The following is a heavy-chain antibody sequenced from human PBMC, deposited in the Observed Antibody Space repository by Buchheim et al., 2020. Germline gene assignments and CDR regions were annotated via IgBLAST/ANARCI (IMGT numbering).Heavy chain of an antibody. V-gene: IGHV4-31*03. CDR2: IYYSGSP. Sequence: QVQLQESGPGLVKPSQTLSLTCTVSGGSISSGGYYWSWIRQHPRKGLEWIGYIYYSGSPYSNPSLKRRFTISVDTSKNQFSLKLSSVTAADTAVYYCARSIAAANFYMDVWGKGTT. D-gene: IGHD6-13*01. J-gene: IGHJ6*03. CDR3: ARSIAAANFYMDV. CDR1: GGSISSGGYY.